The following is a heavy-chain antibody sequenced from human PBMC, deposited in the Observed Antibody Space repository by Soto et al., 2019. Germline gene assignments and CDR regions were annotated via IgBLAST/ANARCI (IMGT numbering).Heavy chain of an antibody. CDR2: IYYSGNT. CDR1: GGSISGYY. D-gene: IGHD5-12*01. J-gene: IGHJ2*01. V-gene: IGHV4-59*01. CDR3: ARGLGRSGRFDL. Sequence: QLQLQASGPGLLRPSETLSLTCTVSGGSISGYYWSWVRQPPGKGLEWLGSIYYSGNTIYKPSLTTRLTIASDTAKIQFSLRLTSMTTADAAVYFCARGLGRSGRFDLWGRGTLVTISS.